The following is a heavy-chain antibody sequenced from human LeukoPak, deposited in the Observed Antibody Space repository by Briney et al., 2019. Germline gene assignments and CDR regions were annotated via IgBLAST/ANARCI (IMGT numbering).Heavy chain of an antibody. Sequence: GGSLRLSCAASGFTFSSYGMHWVRQAPGKGLEWVAFIRYDGSNKYYADSVKGRFTISRDNSKNTLYLQVNSLRAEDTAVYYCAKDPRWGYYYDSSGYLWGQGTLVTVSS. J-gene: IGHJ4*02. V-gene: IGHV3-30*02. CDR1: GFTFSSYG. D-gene: IGHD3-22*01. CDR2: IRYDGSNK. CDR3: AKDPRWGYYYDSSGYL.